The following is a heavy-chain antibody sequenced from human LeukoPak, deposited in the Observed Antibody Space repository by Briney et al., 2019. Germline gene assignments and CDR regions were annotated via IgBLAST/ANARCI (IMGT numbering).Heavy chain of an antibody. Sequence: KPGESLKISCQGSGYRFTIYWIGWVRLIPGKGVEWGAIIYPGDSDPRYSPSFQGQVTISADESISTAYLQWSSLKASDTAMYYCARLFSAYSSSWRTGDYWGQGTLVTVSS. J-gene: IGHJ4*02. CDR1: GYRFTIYW. D-gene: IGHD6-13*01. CDR3: ARLFSAYSSSWRTGDY. CDR2: IYPGDSDP. V-gene: IGHV5-51*01.